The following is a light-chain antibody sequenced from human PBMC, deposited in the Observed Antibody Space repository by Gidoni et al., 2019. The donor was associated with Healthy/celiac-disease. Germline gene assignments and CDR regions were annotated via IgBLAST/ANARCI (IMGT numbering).Light chain of an antibody. J-gene: IGLJ2*01. CDR1: KLGDKY. CDR3: QAWDSSPV. Sequence: SYELTQPPSVSVSPGQTASITCSGDKLGDKYACWYQQKPGQSPVLVIYQDSKRPSGIPERFSGSNSGNTATLIISGTQAMDEADYYCQAWDSSPVFGGGTKLTVL. CDR2: QDS. V-gene: IGLV3-1*01.